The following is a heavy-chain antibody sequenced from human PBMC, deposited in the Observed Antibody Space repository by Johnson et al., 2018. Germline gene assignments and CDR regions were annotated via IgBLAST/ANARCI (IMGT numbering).Heavy chain of an antibody. CDR2: ISGSGGSP. V-gene: IGHV3-23*04. Sequence: VQLVQSGGGLVQPGGSLRVSCAASGFTFSNYAMNWVRPAPGKGLEWVSAISGSGGSPYYADSVKGRFTISRDNSKNTLYLQRNSLRAEDTAVYYCAKLIKDEGFDIWGQGTMVTVSS. CDR1: GFTFSNYA. D-gene: IGHD2-8*01. CDR3: AKLIKDEGFDI. J-gene: IGHJ3*02.